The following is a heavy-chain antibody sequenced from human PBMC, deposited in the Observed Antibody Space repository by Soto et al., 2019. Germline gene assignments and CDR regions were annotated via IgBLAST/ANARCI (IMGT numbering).Heavy chain of an antibody. D-gene: IGHD3-10*01. CDR3: ARDRGVRGVISYYYYYGMDV. CDR1: GGSISSGGYY. J-gene: IGHJ6*02. Sequence: QVQLQESGPGLVKPSQTLSLTCTVSGGSISSGGYYWSWIRQHPGKGLEWMGYIYYSGSTYYNPSHKSRVTISVDTSKNQFSLKLSSVTAADTAVYYCARDRGVRGVISYYYYYGMDVWGQGTTVTVSS. V-gene: IGHV4-31*03. CDR2: IYYSGST.